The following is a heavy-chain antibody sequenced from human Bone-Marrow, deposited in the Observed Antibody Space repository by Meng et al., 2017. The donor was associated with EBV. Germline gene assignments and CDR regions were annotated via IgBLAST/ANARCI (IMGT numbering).Heavy chain of an antibody. J-gene: IGHJ4*02. Sequence: LWERAPGLVVPVVTLPPTGSVTGASISGRNGGSGVGLPPGKGLKSIGEIYHSGSTNYNPSLKSRVTISRDKSKNQCSLKLSSVTAADTAVYYCAGVGYDSLDYWGQGTLVTVSS. CDR3: AGVGYDSLDY. D-gene: IGHD3-22*01. CDR2: IYHSGST. CDR1: GASISGRNG. V-gene: IGHV4-4*02.